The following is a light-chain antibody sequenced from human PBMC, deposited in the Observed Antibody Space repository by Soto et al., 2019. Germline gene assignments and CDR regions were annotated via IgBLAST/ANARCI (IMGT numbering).Light chain of an antibody. CDR1: ETIDTY. J-gene: IGKJ1*01. Sequence: DIQMTQSPSSLSASVGDRVTITCRASETIDTYLNWYQQKPGKAPRLLIYFASSLQSGVPVRFSGSGSGTEFTLTISSLHREDFATYFCQQDYNFPRTFGLGTKLEIK. CDR3: QQDYNFPRT. CDR2: FAS. V-gene: IGKV1-39*01.